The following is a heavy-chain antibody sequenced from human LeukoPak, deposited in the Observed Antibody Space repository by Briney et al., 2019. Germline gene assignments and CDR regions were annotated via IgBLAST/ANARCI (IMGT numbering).Heavy chain of an antibody. J-gene: IGHJ4*02. D-gene: IGHD6-13*01. Sequence: PGGSLRLSCAASGFTFSSYAMHWVRQAPGKGLEWVAVISYDGSNKYYADSVKGRFTISRDNSKNTLYLQMNSLRAEDTAVYYCARVSVAAAELDYWGQGTLVTVSS. CDR2: ISYDGSNK. CDR1: GFTFSSYA. V-gene: IGHV3-30*04. CDR3: ARVSVAAAELDY.